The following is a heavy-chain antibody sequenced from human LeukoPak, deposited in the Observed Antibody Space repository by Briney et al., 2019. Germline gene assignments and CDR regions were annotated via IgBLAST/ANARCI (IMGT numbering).Heavy chain of an antibody. CDR3: ARPRGYSYGNDAFDI. CDR1: GASISSGYW. D-gene: IGHD5-18*01. Sequence: SETLSLTCAVSGASISSGYWWIWVRQPPGKGLEWIGEIYHTGSTNYNPSLKSRVTISVDKSKNQFSLKLSSVTAADTAVYYCARPRGYSYGNDAFDIWGQGTMVTVSS. V-gene: IGHV4-4*02. CDR2: IYHTGST. J-gene: IGHJ3*02.